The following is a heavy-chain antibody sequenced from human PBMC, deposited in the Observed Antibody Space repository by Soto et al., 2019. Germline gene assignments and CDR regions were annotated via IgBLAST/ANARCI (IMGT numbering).Heavy chain of an antibody. J-gene: IGHJ4*02. V-gene: IGHV1-2*04. CDR2: INPNSGGT. Sequence: QVQLVQSGAEVKKPGASVKVSCKASGYTFTGYYMHWVRQAPGQGLEWMGWINPNSGGTNYAQKFQGWVTMTRDTSTSTAYMELSRLRSDDTAVYYCAREAFYCSGGSCYYDYWGQGTLVTVSS. CDR1: GYTFTGYY. CDR3: AREAFYCSGGSCYYDY. D-gene: IGHD2-15*01.